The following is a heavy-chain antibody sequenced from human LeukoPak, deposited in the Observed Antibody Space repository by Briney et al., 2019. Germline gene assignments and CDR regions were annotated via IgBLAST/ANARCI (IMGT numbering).Heavy chain of an antibody. CDR3: TRDMIYTFHY. V-gene: IGHV3-49*04. D-gene: IGHD3-16*01. CDR2: ITSKAYGGTT. CDR1: GFTFGDYA. J-gene: IGHJ4*02. Sequence: GGSLRLSCTASGFTFGDYAMSWVRQAPGKGLEWVGFITSKAYGGTTEYAASVKGRFTISRDDSKSIAYPQMTSLRTEDTAVYYCTRDMIYTFHYWGQGTLVTVSS.